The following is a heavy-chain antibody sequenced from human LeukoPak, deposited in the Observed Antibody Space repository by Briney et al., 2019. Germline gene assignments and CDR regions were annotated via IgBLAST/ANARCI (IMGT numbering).Heavy chain of an antibody. CDR2: IYTSGST. J-gene: IGHJ6*03. V-gene: IGHV4-61*02. D-gene: IGHD2-2*01. CDR3: AGDCCSSTSHLYYYYMDV. Sequence: PSGTLSLTCAVSGGSISSGSYYWSWIRQPAGKGLEWIGRIYTSGSTNYNPSLKSRVTISVDTSKNQFSLKLSSVTAADTAVYYCAGDCCSSTSHLYYYYMDVWGKGTTVTVSS. CDR1: GGSISSGSYY.